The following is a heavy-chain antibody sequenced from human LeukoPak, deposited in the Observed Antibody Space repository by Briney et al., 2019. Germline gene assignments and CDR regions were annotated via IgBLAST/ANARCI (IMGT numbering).Heavy chain of an antibody. Sequence: MGIINASGGSTSYAQKFQGRVTMTRDTSMSTVYMELSSLRSEDTAVYYCAREGGGYLDYWGQGTLVTVSS. D-gene: IGHD1-1*01. CDR2: INASGGST. V-gene: IGHV1-46*01. CDR3: AREGGGYLDY. J-gene: IGHJ4*02.